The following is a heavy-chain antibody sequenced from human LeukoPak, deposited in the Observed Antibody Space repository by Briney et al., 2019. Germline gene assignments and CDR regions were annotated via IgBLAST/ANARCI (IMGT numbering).Heavy chain of an antibody. D-gene: IGHD4-11*01. CDR3: AGMTTVITRIY. J-gene: IGHJ4*02. V-gene: IGHV4-39*01. CDR2: IYYSGTT. CDR1: GGSISSSSYF. Sequence: SETLSLTCTVSGGSISSSSYFWGWIRQPPGKGMEWIGNIYYSGTTYYNPSLKSRITMSIDTSKNQFSLRVSSVTAADTAVYYCAGMTTVITRIYWGQGTLVTVSS.